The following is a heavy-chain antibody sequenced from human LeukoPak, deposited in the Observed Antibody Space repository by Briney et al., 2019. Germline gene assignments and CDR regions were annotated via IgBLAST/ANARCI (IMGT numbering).Heavy chain of an antibody. CDR1: SGSLSSYY. J-gene: IGHJ3*02. CDR2: IYTNEST. V-gene: IGHV4-4*07. Sequence: SETLSLTCTVSSGSLSSYYWSWIRQSAGKGLEGIGRIYTNESTNYNPSLKGRVTISVDTSKNQISLKLNSLTTADTAVYFCARSWTAASNLWYGAFDIWGQGTVVTVSS. D-gene: IGHD6-13*01. CDR3: ARSWTAASNLWYGAFDI.